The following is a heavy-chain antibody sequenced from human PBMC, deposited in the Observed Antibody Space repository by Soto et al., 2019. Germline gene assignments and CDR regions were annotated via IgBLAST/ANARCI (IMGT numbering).Heavy chain of an antibody. CDR2: ISGTGSGT. V-gene: IGHV3-23*01. CDR1: GFTFSTYA. D-gene: IGHD2-15*01. Sequence: GGSLRLSCAASGFTFSTYAISWVRQAPGKGLEWVSAISGTGSGTHYADSVKGRFTISRDNSKNTLYLQVNSLRAEDTAVYYCAKGNGAYSAEYFQHWGQGTLVTVSS. J-gene: IGHJ1*01. CDR3: AKGNGAYSAEYFQH.